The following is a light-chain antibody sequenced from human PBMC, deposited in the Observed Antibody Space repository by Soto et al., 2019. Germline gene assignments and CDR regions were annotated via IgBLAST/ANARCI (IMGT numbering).Light chain of an antibody. CDR1: QSITTY. CDR3: QQTYTTPPT. CDR2: AAS. J-gene: IGKJ1*01. V-gene: IGKV1-39*01. Sequence: DIQMTQSPSSLSASVGDRVTITCRASQSITTYLNWYQQKPGKAPNLLIYAASSLQSGVPSRFSGSASGTDCTLTITSLQPEDFATYYCQQTYTTPPTFGLGTKVEVK.